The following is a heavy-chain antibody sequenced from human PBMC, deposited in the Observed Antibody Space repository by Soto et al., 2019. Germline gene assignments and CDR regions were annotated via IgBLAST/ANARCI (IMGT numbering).Heavy chain of an antibody. CDR1: GYTFTSYD. CDR2: MNPNSGNT. CDR3: XXXXXYXXXXXXAPFDP. Sequence: QVQLVQSGAEVKKPGASVKVSCKASGYTFTSYDINWVRQATGQXXXXXGWMNPNSGNTGYAQKFQGRVTMTRNTXXXXXXXXXXXXXXXXXXXXXXXXXXXYXXXXXXAPFDPWGQGTLVTVSS. J-gene: IGHJ5*02. V-gene: IGHV1-8*01.